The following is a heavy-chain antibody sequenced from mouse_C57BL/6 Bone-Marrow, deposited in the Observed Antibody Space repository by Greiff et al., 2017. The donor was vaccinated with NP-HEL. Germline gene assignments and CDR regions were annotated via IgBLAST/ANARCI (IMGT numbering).Heavy chain of an antibody. D-gene: IGHD1-1*01. Sequence: VQLQQPGAELVMPGASVKLSCKASGYTFTSYWMHWVKQRPGQGLEWIGEIDPSDSYTNYNQKFKGKSTLTVDKSSSTAYMQLSSLTSEDSAVYYCARLAIYYYGSSPFAYWGQGTLVTVSA. CDR2: IDPSDSYT. CDR3: ARLAIYYYGSSPFAY. CDR1: GYTFTSYW. V-gene: IGHV1-69*01. J-gene: IGHJ3*01.